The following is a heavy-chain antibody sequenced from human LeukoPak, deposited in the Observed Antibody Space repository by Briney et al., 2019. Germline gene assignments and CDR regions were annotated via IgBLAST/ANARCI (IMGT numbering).Heavy chain of an antibody. CDR1: GFSISSHW. D-gene: IGHD2-2*02. J-gene: IGHJ5*02. CDR3: TRTYCSSTSCYTELFDP. Sequence: GGSLRLSCVASGFSISSHWMSWVRQAPGKGLEWVASLKEDVSARNLVDSVKGRFTISTDNAKNSLYLQMNSLRVEDTAVYYCTRTYCSSTSCYTELFDPWGQGTLVTVSS. CDR2: LKEDVSAR. V-gene: IGHV3-7*01.